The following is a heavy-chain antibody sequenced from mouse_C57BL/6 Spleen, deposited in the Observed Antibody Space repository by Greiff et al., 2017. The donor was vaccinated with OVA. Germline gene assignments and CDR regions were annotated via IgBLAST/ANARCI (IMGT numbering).Heavy chain of an antibody. J-gene: IGHJ3*01. CDR3: ARGDYYGFAY. CDR2: IDPSDSYT. CDR1: GYTFTSYW. V-gene: IGHV1-69*01. D-gene: IGHD1-1*01. Sequence: VQLQQPGAELVMPGASVKLSCKASGYTFTSYWMHWVKQRPGQGLEWIGEIDPSDSYTNYNQKFKGKSTLTVDKSSSTAYMQRSSLTSEDSAVYYCARGDYYGFAYWGQGTLVTVSA.